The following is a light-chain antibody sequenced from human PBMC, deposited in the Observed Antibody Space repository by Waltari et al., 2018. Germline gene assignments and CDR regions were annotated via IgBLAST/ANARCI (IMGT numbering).Light chain of an antibody. CDR2: DVS. V-gene: IGLV2-11*01. J-gene: IGLJ1*01. Sequence: QSALTQPRSVSGSPGQSVTISCTGSSSDIGDYHYVSWYQQHPGKAPKFMIYDVSKPPSAVPHRFSGSKSGNTASLTISGLQTEDEADYYCCSYGGSFSSGYVFGSGTKVTVL. CDR1: SSDIGDYHY. CDR3: CSYGGSFSSGYV.